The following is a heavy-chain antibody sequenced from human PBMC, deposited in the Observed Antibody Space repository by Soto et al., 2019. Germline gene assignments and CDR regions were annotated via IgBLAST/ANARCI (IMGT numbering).Heavy chain of an antibody. J-gene: IGHJ6*02. D-gene: IGHD5-18*01. V-gene: IGHV3-9*01. CDR1: GFTFDDYA. CDR3: AKAGYSCGLAGMDV. Sequence: PGGSLRLSCAASGFTFDDYAMHWVRQAPGKGLEWVSGISWNSGSIGYADSVKGRFTISRDNAKNSLYLQMNSLRAEDTALYYCAKAGYSCGLAGMDVWGQGTTVTVSS. CDR2: ISWNSGSI.